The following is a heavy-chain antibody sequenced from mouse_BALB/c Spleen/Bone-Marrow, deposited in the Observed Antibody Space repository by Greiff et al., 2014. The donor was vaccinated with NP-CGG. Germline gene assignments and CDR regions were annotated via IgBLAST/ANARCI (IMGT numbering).Heavy chain of an antibody. CDR3: ATGTDY. D-gene: IGHD4-1*01. Sequence: QVQLQQPGPELVKPGASVKMSCKASGYTFTDYVISWVKQRTGQGLEWIGEIYPGGGSTYYNEKSKGKATLTADKSSNTAYMQLSSLTSEDSAVYFCATGTDYWGQGTTLTVSS. CDR1: GYTFTDYV. V-gene: IGHV1-77*01. CDR2: IYPGGGST. J-gene: IGHJ2*01.